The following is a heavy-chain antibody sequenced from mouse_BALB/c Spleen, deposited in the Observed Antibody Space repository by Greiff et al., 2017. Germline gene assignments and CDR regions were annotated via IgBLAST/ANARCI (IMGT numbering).Heavy chain of an antibody. Sequence: QVQLQQSGAELVRPGTSVKISCKASGYTFTNYWLCWVKQMPGHGLEWIGDIYPGGGYTNYNEKFKGKATLTADTSSSTAYMQLSSLTSEDSAVYFCARKRLYSGSSCAMDYWGQGTSVTVSS. V-gene: IGHV1-63*02. CDR2: IYPGGGYT. J-gene: IGHJ4*01. CDR3: ARKRLYSGSSCAMDY. D-gene: IGHD1-1*01. CDR1: GYTFTNYW.